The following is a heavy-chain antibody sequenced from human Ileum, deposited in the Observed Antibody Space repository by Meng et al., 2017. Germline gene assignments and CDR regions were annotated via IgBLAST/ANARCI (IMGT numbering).Heavy chain of an antibody. CDR1: GDNISSNSAA. V-gene: IGHV6-1*01. CDR3: ASWHFDF. J-gene: IGHJ5*01. Sequence: LRLSCAISGDNISSNSAAWNWIRQSPSRGLEWLGRTYYRSKWNNNYAESVKSRITISPDTSKNQFSLQLNSVTPEDTAVYYCASWHFDFWGQGTQVTVSS. CDR2: TYYRSKWNN.